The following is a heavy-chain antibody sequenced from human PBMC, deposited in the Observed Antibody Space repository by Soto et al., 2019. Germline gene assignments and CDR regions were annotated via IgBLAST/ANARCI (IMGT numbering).Heavy chain of an antibody. CDR1: GFTFSGSA. D-gene: IGHD3-3*01. CDR3: STRGAEFWSGKPQYHMEE. CDR2: IRSKGNNYAT. J-gene: IGHJ6*03. Sequence: GGSLRLSCAASGFTFSGSAMHWVRQASGKGLEWVGRIRSKGNNYATAYGASLKGRFTISRDDPKNTAYLQMNSLNTEDTAVDYCSTRGAEFWSGKPQYHMEEWDKGTTVSV. V-gene: IGHV3-73*01.